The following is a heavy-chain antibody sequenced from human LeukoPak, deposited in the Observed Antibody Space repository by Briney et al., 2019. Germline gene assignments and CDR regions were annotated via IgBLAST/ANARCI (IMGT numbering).Heavy chain of an antibody. CDR2: VSWDGRRT. CDR3: AKGNYSCIDV. V-gene: IGHV3-43*01. Sequence: GGSLRLSCAASGFTFYEYTMHWVRHAPGKWLEWVSLVSWDGRRTYYADSVKGRFTISRDNSKNSLYLQMNSLRTEDTALYYCAKGNYSCIDVCSKESTVTVSS. CDR1: GFTFYEYT. J-gene: IGHJ6*03.